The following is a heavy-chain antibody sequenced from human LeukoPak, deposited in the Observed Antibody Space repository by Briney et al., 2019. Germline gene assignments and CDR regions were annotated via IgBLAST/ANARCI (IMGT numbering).Heavy chain of an antibody. V-gene: IGHV4-34*01. J-gene: IGHJ4*02. Sequence: SVTLSLTCAVYGGSFSGYYWSWIRQPPGKGLEWIGEINHSGSTNYNPSLKSRVTISVDTSKNQFSLKLSSVTAADTAVYYCVLGVVVPAAMSEFDYWGQGTLVTVSS. CDR3: VLGVVVPAAMSEFDY. CDR1: GGSFSGYY. CDR2: INHSGST. D-gene: IGHD2-2*01.